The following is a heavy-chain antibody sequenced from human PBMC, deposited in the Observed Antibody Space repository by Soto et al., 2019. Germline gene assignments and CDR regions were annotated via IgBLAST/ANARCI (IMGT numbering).Heavy chain of an antibody. CDR2: IYYSGST. V-gene: IGHV4-59*01. CDR1: GGSISSYY. Sequence: SETLSLTCTVSGGSISSYYWSWIRQPPGKGLEWIGYIYYSGSTNYNPSLKSRVTISVDTSKNQFSLKLSSVTAADTAVYYCARGVTIFGVVIIQGGYRSFYFDYWGQGTLVTVSS. D-gene: IGHD3-3*01. CDR3: ARGVTIFGVVIIQGGYRSFYFDY. J-gene: IGHJ4*02.